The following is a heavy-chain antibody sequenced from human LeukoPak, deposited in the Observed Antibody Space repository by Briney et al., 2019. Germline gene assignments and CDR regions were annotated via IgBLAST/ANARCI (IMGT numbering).Heavy chain of an antibody. D-gene: IGHD3-22*01. Sequence: GGSLRLSCAASGFTFSSYWMSWVRQAPGKGLEWVANIKQDGSEKYYVDSVKGRFTISRDNAKNSLYLQMNSLRAEDTAVYYCAGDLEYYYDSSGYYDWGQGTLVTVSS. J-gene: IGHJ4*02. CDR1: GFTFSSYW. V-gene: IGHV3-7*01. CDR2: IKQDGSEK. CDR3: AGDLEYYYDSSGYYD.